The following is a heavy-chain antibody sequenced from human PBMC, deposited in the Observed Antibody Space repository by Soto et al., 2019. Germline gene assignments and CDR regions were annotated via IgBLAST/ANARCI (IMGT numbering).Heavy chain of an antibody. J-gene: IGHJ4*02. CDR2: ISGSDGKT. CDR1: GFSFGSYA. D-gene: IGHD3-3*01. CDR3: ARWSYLDY. V-gene: IGHV3-23*01. Sequence: GGSLRLSCAASGFSFGSYALSWVRQAPGKGLEWVSTISGSDGKTFYADSVKGRFSISRDTSQSTLYLQMNSLRVDDTAMYYCARWSYLDYWGQGTRVTVSS.